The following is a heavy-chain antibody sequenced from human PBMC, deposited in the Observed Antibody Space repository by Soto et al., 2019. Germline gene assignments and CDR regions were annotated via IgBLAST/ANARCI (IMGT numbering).Heavy chain of an antibody. CDR3: ARGPVAGSDF. D-gene: IGHD6-19*01. CDR2: ISPYSGET. J-gene: IGHJ4*02. CDR1: GYTFTRYG. V-gene: IGHV1-18*04. Sequence: GASLKVSCKSSGYTFTRYGIVCVRQAPGQGLEWMGWISPYSGETRYAEKFQDRVTLTTDTSTKTAYMDLRNLKSDDTAVYWCARGPVAGSDFWGQGTLVTVSS.